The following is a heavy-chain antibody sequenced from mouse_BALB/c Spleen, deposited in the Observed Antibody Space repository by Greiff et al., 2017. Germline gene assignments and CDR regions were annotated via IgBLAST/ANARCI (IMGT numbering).Heavy chain of an antibody. J-gene: IGHJ3*01. CDR3: ARSFTTATWFAY. Sequence: VQLQQSGPGLVKPSQSLSLTCTVTGYSITSDYAWNWIRQFPGNKLEWMGYISYSGSTSYNPSLKSRISITRDTSKNQFFLQLNSVTTEDTATYYCARSFTTATWFAYWGQGTLVTVSA. CDR2: ISYSGST. CDR1: GYSITSDYA. D-gene: IGHD1-2*01. V-gene: IGHV3-2*02.